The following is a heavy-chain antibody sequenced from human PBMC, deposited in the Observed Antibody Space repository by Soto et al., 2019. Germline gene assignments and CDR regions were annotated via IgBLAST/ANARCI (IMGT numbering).Heavy chain of an antibody. CDR1: GFTFSSYA. CDR2: ISGSGGST. V-gene: IGHV3-23*01. CDR3: AKDDRDIVVVVAAIGAGIDY. J-gene: IGHJ4*02. Sequence: EVQLLESGGGLVQPGGSLRLSCAASGFTFSSYAMSWVRQAPGKGLEWVSAISGSGGSTYYADSVKGRFTISRDTSKNTLYLQMNSLRAEDTAVYYCAKDDRDIVVVVAAIGAGIDYWGQGTLVTVSS. D-gene: IGHD2-15*01.